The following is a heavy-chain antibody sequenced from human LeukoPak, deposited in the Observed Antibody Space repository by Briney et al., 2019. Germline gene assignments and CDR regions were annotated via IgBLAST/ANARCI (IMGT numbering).Heavy chain of an antibody. J-gene: IGHJ4*02. D-gene: IGHD2-2*01. Sequence: SGTPSLSCTVSRGSISSISNYWACTRPPPGKGLESIRMIYHSGSTHYNPSLKSRVTISVDTSKIQFSLKLSSVTAADTAVYYCARQVCSSISCYVDYWGQRTLVTVSS. V-gene: IGHV4-39*01. CDR3: ARQVCSSISCYVDY. CDR1: RGSISSISNY. CDR2: IYHSGST.